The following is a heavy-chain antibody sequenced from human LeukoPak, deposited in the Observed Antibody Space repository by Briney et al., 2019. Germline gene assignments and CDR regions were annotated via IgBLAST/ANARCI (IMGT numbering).Heavy chain of an antibody. J-gene: IGHJ4*02. D-gene: IGHD7-27*01. CDR3: ASSSGRLGMEFDY. Sequence: PGGSLRLSCAASGFTFSSYAMSWVRQAPGKGLEWVSAISGSGGSTYYADSVKGRFTISRDNSKNTLYLQMNSLRAEDTAVYYCASSSGRLGMEFDYWGQGTLVTVSS. CDR2: ISGSGGST. CDR1: GFTFSSYA. V-gene: IGHV3-23*01.